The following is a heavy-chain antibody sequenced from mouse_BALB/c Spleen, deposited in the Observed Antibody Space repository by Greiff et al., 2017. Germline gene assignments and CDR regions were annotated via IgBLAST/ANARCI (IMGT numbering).Heavy chain of an antibody. J-gene: IGHJ3*01. CDR2: IRLKSNNYAT. V-gene: IGHV6-6*02. CDR3: TRYGNAFAY. Sequence: EVQLVESGGGLVQPGGSMKLSCVASGFTFSNYWMNWVRQSPEKGLEWVAEIRLKSNNYATHYAESVKGRFTISRDDSKSSVYLQMNNLRAEDTGIYYCTRYGNAFAYWGQGTLVTVSA. CDR1: GFTFSNYW. D-gene: IGHD2-1*01.